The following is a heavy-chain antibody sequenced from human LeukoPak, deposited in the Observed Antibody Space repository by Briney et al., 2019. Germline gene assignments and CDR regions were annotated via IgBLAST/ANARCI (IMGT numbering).Heavy chain of an antibody. D-gene: IGHD2-2*01. CDR1: GFTFSSYW. V-gene: IGHV3-74*01. CDR3: ARDDQLFWYFDL. CDR2: INSDGSST. J-gene: IGHJ2*01. Sequence: GGSLRLSCAASGFTFSSYWMHWVRQAPGKGLVWVSRINSDGSSTSYADSVKGRFTISRDNAKNTPYLQMNSLRAEDTAVYYCARDDQLFWYFDLWGRGTLVTVSS.